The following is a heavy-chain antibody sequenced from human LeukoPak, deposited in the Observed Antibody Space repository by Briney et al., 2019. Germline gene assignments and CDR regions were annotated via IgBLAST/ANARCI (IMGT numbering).Heavy chain of an antibody. CDR2: ISSSSSYI. CDR3: TRDLRRNTMVRGVYRGY. J-gene: IGHJ4*02. Sequence: GGSLRLSCAASGFTFSSYSMNWVRQTPGKGLEWVSSISSSSSYIYYAVSVKGRFTISRDNAKNSLYLQMNSLRAEDTAVYYCTRDLRRNTMVRGVYRGYWGQGTLVTVSS. V-gene: IGHV3-21*01. CDR1: GFTFSSYS. D-gene: IGHD3-10*01.